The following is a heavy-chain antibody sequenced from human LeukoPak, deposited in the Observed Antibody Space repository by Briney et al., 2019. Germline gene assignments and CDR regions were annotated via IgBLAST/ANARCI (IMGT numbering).Heavy chain of an antibody. CDR3: ARSMTVDF. Sequence: GGSLRLSCAVSGLTFSSSWMDWVRQAPGKGLEWVASIKHDGNERYYVDSVKDRFTISRDNAKNSLYLQMNSLRAEDTAVYYCARSMTVDFWGQGTLVTVSS. D-gene: IGHD4/OR15-4a*01. J-gene: IGHJ4*02. V-gene: IGHV3-7*03. CDR1: GLTFSSSW. CDR2: IKHDGNER.